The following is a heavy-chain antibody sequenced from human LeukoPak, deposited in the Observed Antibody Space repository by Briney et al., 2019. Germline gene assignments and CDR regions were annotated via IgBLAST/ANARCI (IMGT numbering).Heavy chain of an antibody. J-gene: IGHJ6*03. CDR3: AREYSRPDYYMDV. CDR2: ISVYNDST. Sequence: ASVKVSCKASGYIFTTYGITWVRQAPGQGLEWMGWISVYNDSTYYSQKLQGRVTMTTDTSTSTAYMELRSLRSDDTAVYYCAREYSRPDYYMDVWGKGTTVTVSS. D-gene: IGHD6-13*01. CDR1: GYIFTTYG. V-gene: IGHV1-18*01.